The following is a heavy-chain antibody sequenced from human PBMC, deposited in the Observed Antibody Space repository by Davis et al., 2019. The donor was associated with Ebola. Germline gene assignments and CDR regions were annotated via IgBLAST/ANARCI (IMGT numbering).Heavy chain of an antibody. D-gene: IGHD3-16*02. V-gene: IGHV4-31*03. CDR2: IYYSGST. J-gene: IGHJ5*02. CDR1: GGSISSGGYY. CDR3: ARHDYDYVWGSYPPNWFDP. Sequence: SETLSLTCTVSGGSISSGGYYWSWIRQHLGKGLEWIGYIYYSGSTYYNPSLKSRVTISVDTSKNQFSLKLSSVTAADTAVYYCARHDYDYVWGSYPPNWFDPWGQGTLVTVSS.